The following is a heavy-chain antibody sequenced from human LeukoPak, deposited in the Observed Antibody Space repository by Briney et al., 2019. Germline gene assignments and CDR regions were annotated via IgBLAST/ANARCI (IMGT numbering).Heavy chain of an antibody. CDR2: INPNSGGT. Sequence: ASVKVSRKASGYTFTGYCMHWVRQAPGQGLEWMGWINPNSGGTNYAQKFQGRVTMTRDTSISTAYMELSRLRSDDTAVYYCAREIGYYYGMDVWGQGTTVTVSS. V-gene: IGHV1-2*02. J-gene: IGHJ6*02. CDR3: AREIGYYYGMDV. D-gene: IGHD2-21*01. CDR1: GYTFTGYC.